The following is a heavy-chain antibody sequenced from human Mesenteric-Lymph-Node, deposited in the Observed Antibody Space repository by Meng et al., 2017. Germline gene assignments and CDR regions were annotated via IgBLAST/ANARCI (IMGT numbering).Heavy chain of an antibody. V-gene: IGHV3-7*01. CDR1: GFTFSSYG. Sequence: GESLKISCAASGFTFSSYGMHWVRQAPGKGLEWVANIKQDGSEKYYVDSVKGRFTISRDNAKNTLYLQMNSLRAEDTAVYYCVRDKGAYWGQGTLVTVSS. CDR2: IKQDGSEK. J-gene: IGHJ4*02. CDR3: VRDKGAY. D-gene: IGHD3-16*01.